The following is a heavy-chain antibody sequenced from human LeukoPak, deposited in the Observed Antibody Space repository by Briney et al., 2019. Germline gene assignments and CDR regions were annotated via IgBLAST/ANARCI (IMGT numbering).Heavy chain of an antibody. Sequence: SGGSLRLSCAASGFTFSSYAMSWVRQAPGKGLEWVAGISDSGGRINYADSVKGRFTISRDNPKNTLYLQMNSLRAEDTAVYFCARRGVVIRVILVGFHKEAYYFDSWGRGALVTVSS. CDR2: ISDSGGRI. CDR1: GFTFSSYA. D-gene: IGHD3-22*01. V-gene: IGHV3-23*01. CDR3: ARRGVVIRVILVGFHKEAYYFDS. J-gene: IGHJ4*02.